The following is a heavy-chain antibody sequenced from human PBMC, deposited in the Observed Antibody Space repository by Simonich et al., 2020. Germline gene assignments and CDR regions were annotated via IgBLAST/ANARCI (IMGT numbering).Heavy chain of an antibody. CDR1: GYTFTGYD. J-gene: IGHJ4*02. D-gene: IGHD6-13*01. Sequence: QVQLVQSGAEVKKPGASVKVSCKASGYTFTGYDMHGVRKAPGQGLEWMGVSIPTSGGTNNAQKFQGRVTMTRDTAISTAYMELSRLRSDDTAVYYCARGASIAAAGTIDWGQGTLVTVSS. CDR2: SIPTSGGT. V-gene: IGHV1-2*02. CDR3: ARGASIAAAGTID.